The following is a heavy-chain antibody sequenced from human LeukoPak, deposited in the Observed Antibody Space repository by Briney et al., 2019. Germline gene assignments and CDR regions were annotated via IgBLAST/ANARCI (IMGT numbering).Heavy chain of an antibody. V-gene: IGHV4-31*03. CDR2: IYYSGST. Sequence: PSETLSLTCTVSGGSISSGGYYWSWIRQHPGKGLEWIGYIYYSGSTYYNPSLKSRVTISVDTSKNQSSLKLSSVTAADTAVYYCARESRYSYGLYYYYGMDVWGQGTTVTVSS. J-gene: IGHJ6*02. D-gene: IGHD5-18*01. CDR3: ARESRYSYGLYYYYGMDV. CDR1: GGSISSGGYY.